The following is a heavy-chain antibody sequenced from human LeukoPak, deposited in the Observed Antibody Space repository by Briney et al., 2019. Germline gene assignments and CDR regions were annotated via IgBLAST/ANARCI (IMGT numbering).Heavy chain of an antibody. CDR1: GGSFSGYY. D-gene: IGHD4-17*01. CDR3: ARDETTPIPGAY. J-gene: IGHJ4*02. Sequence: PSETLSLTCAVYGGSFSGYYWNWIRQPPGKGLEWIGEINHSGSTHYNPSLKSRVTMSVDTSKNQFSMKLSSVTAADTAVYYCARDETTPIPGAYWGQGTLVTVSS. V-gene: IGHV4-34*01. CDR2: INHSGST.